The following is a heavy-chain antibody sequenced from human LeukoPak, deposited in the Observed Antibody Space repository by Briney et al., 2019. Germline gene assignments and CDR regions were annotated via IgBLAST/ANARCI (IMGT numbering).Heavy chain of an antibody. CDR3: ASEPRIAAAPYYFDY. V-gene: IGHV4-39*07. Sequence: PETLSLTCTVSGGSISSTSYYWGWIRQPPGKGLEWIGSFYYSGNTYYNPSLQSRVTMSDTSKNQFSLRLSSVTAADTALYYCASEPRIAAAPYYFDYWGQGTLVTVSS. CDR2: FYYSGNT. D-gene: IGHD6-13*01. CDR1: GGSISSTSYY. J-gene: IGHJ4*02.